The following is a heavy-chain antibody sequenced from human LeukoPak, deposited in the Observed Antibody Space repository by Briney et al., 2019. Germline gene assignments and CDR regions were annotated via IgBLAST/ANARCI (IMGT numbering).Heavy chain of an antibody. D-gene: IGHD3-22*01. CDR2: ISSSSSTI. CDR3: ARDTMIVVPHKYMDI. V-gene: IGHV3-48*04. CDR1: GFTFSSYS. Sequence: PGGSLRLSCAASGFTFSSYSMNWVRQAPGKGLEWVSYISSSSSTIYYADSVKGRFTISRDNAKNSLYLQMNSLRAEDTAVYYCARDTMIVVPHKYMDIWGKGTTVTISS. J-gene: IGHJ6*03.